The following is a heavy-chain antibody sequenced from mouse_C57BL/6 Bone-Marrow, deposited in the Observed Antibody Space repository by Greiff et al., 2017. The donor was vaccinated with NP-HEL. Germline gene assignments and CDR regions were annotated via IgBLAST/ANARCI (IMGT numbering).Heavy chain of an antibody. CDR3: ARHTYYGSSPFAY. CDR2: ISSGGSYT. CDR1: GFTFSSYG. Sequence: EVQLVESGGDLVKPGGSLKLSCAASGFTFSSYGMSWVRQTPDKRLEWVATISSGGSYTYYPDSVKGRFTISRDNAKNTLYLQMSSLKSEDTAMYYCARHTYYGSSPFAYWGQGTLVTVSA. D-gene: IGHD1-1*01. V-gene: IGHV5-6*01. J-gene: IGHJ3*01.